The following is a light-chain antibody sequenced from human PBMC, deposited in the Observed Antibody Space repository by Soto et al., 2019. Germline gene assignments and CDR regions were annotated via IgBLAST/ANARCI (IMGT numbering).Light chain of an antibody. CDR2: EVS. Sequence: QSVLTQPASVSGSPGQSITISCTGTSGDVGGYTYVSWYQHHPGKAPKLMIYEVSNRPSGVSNRFSGSKSGNTASLTISGLQPEDEADYYCSSYTTSSTHVVFGGGTKVTVL. CDR3: SSYTTSSTHVV. J-gene: IGLJ2*01. V-gene: IGLV2-14*01. CDR1: SGDVGGYTY.